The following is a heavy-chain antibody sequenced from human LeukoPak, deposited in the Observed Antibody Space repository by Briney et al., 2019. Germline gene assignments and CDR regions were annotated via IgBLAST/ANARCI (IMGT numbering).Heavy chain of an antibody. Sequence: GGSLRLSCAASGFTFSNYAMSWVRQAPGKGLEWVSAISGGGGPTYYADSVKGRFTISRDNSKNTLYLQMNSLRAEDTAVYYCAKDLSGASSYWGQGTLVTVSS. J-gene: IGHJ4*02. CDR2: ISGGGGPT. CDR3: AKDLSGASSY. D-gene: IGHD6-13*01. V-gene: IGHV3-23*01. CDR1: GFTFSNYA.